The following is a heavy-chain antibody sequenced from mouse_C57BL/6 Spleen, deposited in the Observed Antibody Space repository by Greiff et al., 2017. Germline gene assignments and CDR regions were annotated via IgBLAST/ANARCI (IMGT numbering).Heavy chain of an antibody. D-gene: IGHD2-3*01. Sequence: EVMLVESGGGLVKPGGSLKLSCAASGFTFSSYTMSWVRQTPEKRLAWVATICGRGGNTYYPDSVKGRFTITRDNAENTLYLQMSRLRSEDTALYYCANNDDCGAGFAYWGQGTLVSVSA. CDR3: ANNDDCGAGFAY. V-gene: IGHV5-9*01. J-gene: IGHJ3*01. CDR2: ICGRGGNT. CDR1: GFTFSSYT.